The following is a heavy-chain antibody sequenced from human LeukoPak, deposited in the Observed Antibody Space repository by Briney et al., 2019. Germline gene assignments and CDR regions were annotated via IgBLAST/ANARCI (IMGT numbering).Heavy chain of an antibody. CDR1: GYSISSDYY. CDR3: ARGLAWELLVPFDF. CDR2: IHHSGST. V-gene: IGHV4-38-2*02. D-gene: IGHD1-26*01. Sequence: SETLSLTCTVSGYSISSDYYWGWIRQPPGRGLEWIGTIHHSGSTYYNPSLKSRVTMSVDTSKNQFSLRLNSVTAADTATYYCARGLAWELLVPFDFWGQGTLVTVSS. J-gene: IGHJ4*02.